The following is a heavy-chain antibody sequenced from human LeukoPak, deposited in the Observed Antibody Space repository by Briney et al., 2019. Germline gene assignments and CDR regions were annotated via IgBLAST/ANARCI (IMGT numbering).Heavy chain of an antibody. CDR1: GGSISSSNW. V-gene: IGHV4-4*02. CDR2: VYHSGST. D-gene: IGHD5-18*01. J-gene: IGHJ4*02. CDR3: ASLRGYSKKYFDY. Sequence: PSETLSLTCAVSGGSISSSNWWSWVRQPPGKGLEWIGEVYHSGSTNYNPSLKSRVTISVDTSKNQFSLKLSSVTAADTAVYYCASLRGYSKKYFDYWGQGTLVTVSS.